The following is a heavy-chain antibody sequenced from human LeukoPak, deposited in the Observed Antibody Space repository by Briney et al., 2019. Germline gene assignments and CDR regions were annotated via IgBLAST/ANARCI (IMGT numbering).Heavy chain of an antibody. CDR2: VSSSGSTI. CDR1: GLTFSDYY. CDR3: AREAALRYFDWLHDY. D-gene: IGHD3-9*01. J-gene: IGHJ4*02. Sequence: GGSLRLSCAASGLTFSDYYMSWIRQAPGKGLEWVSYVSSSGSTIYYADSVKGRFTISRDNAKNSLYLQMNSLRAEDTAVYYCAREAALRYFDWLHDYWGQGTLVTVSS. V-gene: IGHV3-11*01.